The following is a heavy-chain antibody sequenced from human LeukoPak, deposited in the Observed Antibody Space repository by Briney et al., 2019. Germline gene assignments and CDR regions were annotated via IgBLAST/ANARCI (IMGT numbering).Heavy chain of an antibody. V-gene: IGHV1-69*13. D-gene: IGHD5-12*01. J-gene: IGHJ4*02. CDR2: IIPIFGTA. CDR1: GGTFSSYA. CDR3: ATRRGYSGYDTPPDY. Sequence: ASVKVSCTASGGTFSSYAISWVRQAPGQGLEWMGGIIPIFGTANYAQKFQGRVTITADESTSTAYMELSSLRSEDTAVYYCATRRGYSGYDTPPDYWGQGTLVTVSS.